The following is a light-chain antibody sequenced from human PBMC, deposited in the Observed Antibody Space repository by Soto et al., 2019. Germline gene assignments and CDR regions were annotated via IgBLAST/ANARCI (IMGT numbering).Light chain of an antibody. J-gene: IGLJ1*01. CDR2: GNS. Sequence: QAVLTQPPSVSRAPGHRVTISCTGSSSNIGAGYDVHWYQQLPGTAPKLLIYGNSNRPSGVPDRFSGSKSGTSASLAITGLQAEDEADYSCQSYDSSLSAVFGTGTKATVL. V-gene: IGLV1-40*01. CDR1: SSNIGAGYD. CDR3: QSYDSSLSAV.